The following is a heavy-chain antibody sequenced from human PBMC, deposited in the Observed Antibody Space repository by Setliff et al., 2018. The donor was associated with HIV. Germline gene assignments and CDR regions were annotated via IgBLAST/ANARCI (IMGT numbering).Heavy chain of an antibody. D-gene: IGHD3-3*01. CDR2: ISSSGSTI. J-gene: IGHJ3*02. CDR1: GFNFRSYE. Sequence: GGSLRLSCAASGFNFRSYEMNWVRQAPGKGLAWVSYISSSGSTIYYADSVKGRFTISRDNAKNSLYLQMNSLRAEDTAVYYCAGEGVTIFGVVTRAFDIWGQGTMVTVSS. V-gene: IGHV3-48*03. CDR3: AGEGVTIFGVVTRAFDI.